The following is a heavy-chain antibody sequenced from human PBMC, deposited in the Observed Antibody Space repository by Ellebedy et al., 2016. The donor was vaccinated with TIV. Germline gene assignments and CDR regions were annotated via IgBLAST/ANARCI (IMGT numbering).Heavy chain of an antibody. D-gene: IGHD3-9*01. V-gene: IGHV4-39*01. CDR3: ASPYYDTLTGSYDGYGI. CDR1: SGSISSSSYY. J-gene: IGHJ3*02. CDR2: IYYSGTT. Sequence: SETLSLXCTVPSGSISSSSYYWGWIRQPPGKGLEWIGNIYYSGTTHYNPSLQSRVTISVDSSKNQFSLKLSSVTAADTAVYYCASPYYDTLTGSYDGYGIWGQGTVLTVSS.